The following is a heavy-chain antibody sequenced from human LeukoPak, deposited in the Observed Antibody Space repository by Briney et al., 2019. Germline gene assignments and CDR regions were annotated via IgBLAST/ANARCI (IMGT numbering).Heavy chain of an antibody. D-gene: IGHD1-26*01. CDR3: ARWNSGSYRFQNYFVY. CDR2: IYSGGST. J-gene: IGHJ4*02. V-gene: IGHV3-53*01. CDR1: GFTVSSNY. Sequence: RSGGSLRLSCAASGFTVSSNYMSWVRQAPGKGLEWVSVIYSGGSTYYADSVKGRFTISRDNSKNTLYLQMNSLRAEDTAVYYCARWNSGSYRFQNYFVYWGQGTLVTVSS.